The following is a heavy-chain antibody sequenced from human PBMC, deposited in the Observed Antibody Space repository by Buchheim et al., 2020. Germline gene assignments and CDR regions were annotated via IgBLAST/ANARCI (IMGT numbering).Heavy chain of an antibody. CDR1: GFTFSSYA. Sequence: EVQLLESGGGLVQPGGSLRLSCAASGFTFSSYAMSWVRQAPGKGLEWVSAISGSGGSTYYADSVKGRFTISRDNSKNTLYLQMNSLRAEDTAVYYCAKDGPYGSGTREGGYYYYGMDVWGQGTT. D-gene: IGHD3-10*01. V-gene: IGHV3-23*01. CDR2: ISGSGGST. CDR3: AKDGPYGSGTREGGYYYYGMDV. J-gene: IGHJ6*02.